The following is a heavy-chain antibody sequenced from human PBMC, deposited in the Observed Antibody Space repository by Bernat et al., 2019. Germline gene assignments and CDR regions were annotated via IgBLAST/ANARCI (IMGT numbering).Heavy chain of an antibody. J-gene: IGHJ3*02. V-gene: IGHV1-3*01. CDR3: ARAQWMVTGAFDI. Sequence: QVQLVQSGAEVKKPGASVKVSCKASGYTFTSYAMHWVRQAPGQRLEWMGWINAGNGNTKYSQKLQGRVTITSDTSASTAYMELSSMRSEDTAVYYCARAQWMVTGAFDIWGQGTMVTVSS. D-gene: IGHD2-21*02. CDR1: GYTFTSYA. CDR2: INAGNGNT.